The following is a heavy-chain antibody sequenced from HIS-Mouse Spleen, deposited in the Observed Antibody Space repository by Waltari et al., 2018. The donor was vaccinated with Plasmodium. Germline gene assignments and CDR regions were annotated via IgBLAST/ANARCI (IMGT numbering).Heavy chain of an antibody. CDR3: ARAYYDFWSGYRFDY. J-gene: IGHJ4*02. D-gene: IGHD3-3*01. Sequence: QVQLQQWGAGLLKPSETLSLTCAVYAGSSSRYYWRWIRQPPGKGLEWIGEINHSGSTNYNPSLKSRVTISVDTSKNQFSLKLSSVTAADTAVYYCARAYYDFWSGYRFDYWGQGTLVTVSS. CDR2: INHSGST. CDR1: AGSSSRYY. V-gene: IGHV4-34*01.